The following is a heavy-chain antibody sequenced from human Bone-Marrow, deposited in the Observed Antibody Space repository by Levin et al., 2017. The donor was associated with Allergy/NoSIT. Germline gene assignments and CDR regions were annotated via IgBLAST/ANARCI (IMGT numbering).Heavy chain of an antibody. CDR1: GFTFSSNS. CDR3: ARDRAASAVAGPYYFDC. Sequence: GGSLRLSCAASGFTFSSNSMNWVRQAPGKGLEWVSSISSRSNYIYYADSVKGRFTISRDNAKHSLDLQMNSLRVDDTAVYYCARDRAASAVAGPYYFDCWGQGTLVTVSS. J-gene: IGHJ4*02. CDR2: ISSRSNYI. V-gene: IGHV3-21*01. D-gene: IGHD6-19*01.